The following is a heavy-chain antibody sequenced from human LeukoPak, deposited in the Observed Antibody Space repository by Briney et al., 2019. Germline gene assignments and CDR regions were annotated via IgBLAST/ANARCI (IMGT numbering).Heavy chain of an antibody. D-gene: IGHD6-13*01. CDR3: ASSSWSQGFDY. J-gene: IGHJ4*02. CDR2: VDGGGGT. CDR1: GFTLSSYA. Sequence: GGSLRLSCAASGFTLSSYAMTWVRQAPGRGLEWVSSVDGGGGTYYADSVKGRFTISRDNSKNTLYLQMNSLRAEDTAVYYCASSSWSQGFDYWGQGTLVTVSS. V-gene: IGHV3-23*01.